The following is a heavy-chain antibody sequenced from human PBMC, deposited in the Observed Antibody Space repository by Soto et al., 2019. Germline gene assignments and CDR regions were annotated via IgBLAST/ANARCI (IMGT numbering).Heavy chain of an antibody. CDR2: ISAHNGNT. J-gene: IGHJ4*02. CDR1: GYTFTSYG. V-gene: IGHV1-18*01. Sequence: ASVKVSCKASGYTFTSYGITWVRQAPGQGLEWMGWISAHNGNTDYAQKLQGRFTISRDISKNTVFLQMNSLRAEDTAVYFCARRALTHAFVDYWGQGTLVTVSS. D-gene: IGHD3-10*01. CDR3: ARRALTHAFVDY.